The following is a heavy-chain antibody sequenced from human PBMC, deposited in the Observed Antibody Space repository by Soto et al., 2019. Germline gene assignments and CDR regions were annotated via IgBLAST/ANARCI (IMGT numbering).Heavy chain of an antibody. Sequence: EVQVVESGGGLIQPGGSLRLSCVVSGFTVSSTNYMSWVRQAPGKGLEWVSVIYSGGTTFYADSVKGRFTISRDNSKNTLYRQMNSLRAEDTVVYYCHGYGYWGQGTLVTVSS. CDR2: IYSGGTT. CDR3: HGYGY. J-gene: IGHJ4*02. D-gene: IGHD5-12*01. CDR1: GFTVSSTNY. V-gene: IGHV3-53*01.